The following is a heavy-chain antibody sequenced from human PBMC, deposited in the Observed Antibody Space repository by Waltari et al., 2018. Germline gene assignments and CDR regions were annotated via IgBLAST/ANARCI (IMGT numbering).Heavy chain of an antibody. D-gene: IGHD6-13*01. CDR1: GYSISSGYY. CDR2: INHGGST. Sequence: QVQLQESGPGLVKPSETLSLTCTVSGYSISSGYYWGWIRQPPGKGLEWIGSINHGGSTYYNPSLKSRVTISVDTSKNQFSLKLSSVTAADTAVYYCARERVAAALGTFDYWGQGTLVTVSS. CDR3: ARERVAAALGTFDY. V-gene: IGHV4-38-2*02. J-gene: IGHJ4*02.